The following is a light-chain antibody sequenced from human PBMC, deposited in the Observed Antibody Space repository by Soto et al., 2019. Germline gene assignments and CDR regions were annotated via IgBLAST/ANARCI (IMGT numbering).Light chain of an antibody. CDR3: QHYGRSPGT. CDR2: GAS. J-gene: IGKJ1*01. CDR1: QSLSNTN. V-gene: IGKV3-20*01. Sequence: DIVLPQSPGTLSLSPGERATLSSRASQSLSNTNLVWYQQKPGQAPRLLIYGASHRATGIPDRFSGTGSGTDFTLTISRLEPEDLAVYYCQHYGRSPGTFGQGTKVDIK.